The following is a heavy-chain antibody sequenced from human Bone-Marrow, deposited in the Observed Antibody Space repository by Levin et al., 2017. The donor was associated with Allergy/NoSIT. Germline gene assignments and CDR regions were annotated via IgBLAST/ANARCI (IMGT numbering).Heavy chain of an antibody. CDR2: ISSSSSYI. V-gene: IGHV3-21*01. J-gene: IGHJ6*03. Sequence: GGSLRLSCAASGFTFSSYSMNWVRQAPGKGLEWVSSISSSSSYIYYADSVKGRFTISRDNAKNSLYLQMNSLRAEDTAVYYCFCYVVVPAATPWHYYYYYMDVWGKGTTVTVSS. D-gene: IGHD2-2*01. CDR3: FCYVVVPAATPWHYYYYYMDV. CDR1: GFTFSSYS.